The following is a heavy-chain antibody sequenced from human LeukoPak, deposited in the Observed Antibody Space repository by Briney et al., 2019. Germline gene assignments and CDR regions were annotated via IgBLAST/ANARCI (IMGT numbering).Heavy chain of an antibody. Sequence: SSETLSLTCTVPGGSISSSSYYWSWIRQPAGKGLEWIGRIYTSGSTNYNPSLKSRVTMSVDTSKNQFSLKLSSVTAADTAVYYCARDLVSAIAVAGNYYYYGMDVWGQGTTVTVSS. J-gene: IGHJ6*02. D-gene: IGHD6-19*01. CDR3: ARDLVSAIAVAGNYYYYGMDV. CDR2: IYTSGST. CDR1: GGSISSSSYY. V-gene: IGHV4-61*02.